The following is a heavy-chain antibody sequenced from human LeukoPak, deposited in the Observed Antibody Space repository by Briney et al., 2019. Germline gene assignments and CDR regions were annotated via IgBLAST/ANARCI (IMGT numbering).Heavy chain of an antibody. D-gene: IGHD3-16*01. CDR3: ARDLGGGSWFDP. J-gene: IGHJ5*02. Sequence: GGSLRLSCAASGFTFSSYSMSWVRQAPGRGLEWISYISESSSTIYYVDSVKGRFTISRDNAKNSLYLQMNRLRSDDTAVYYCARDLGGGSWFDPWGQGTLVTVSS. CDR2: ISESSSTI. CDR1: GFTFSSYS. V-gene: IGHV3-48*04.